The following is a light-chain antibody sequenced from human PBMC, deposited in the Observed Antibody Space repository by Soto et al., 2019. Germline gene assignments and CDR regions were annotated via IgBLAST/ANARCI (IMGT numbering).Light chain of an antibody. CDR2: GAY. Sequence: ETVLTQSPGTLSLSPGERATLSCRASQSVSSSYLAWYQQKPGQAPRLLIYGAYSRATGIQDRFSGSGSGTDFTLTIRSLEPEDFAFYYCKQRSNWLFTFGPGTKVDIK. V-gene: IGKV3D-20*02. J-gene: IGKJ3*01. CDR3: KQRSNWLFT. CDR1: QSVSSSY.